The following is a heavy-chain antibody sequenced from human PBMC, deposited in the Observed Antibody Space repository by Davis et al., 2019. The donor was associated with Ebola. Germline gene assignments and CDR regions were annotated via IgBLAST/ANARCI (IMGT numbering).Heavy chain of an antibody. J-gene: IGHJ6*02. D-gene: IGHD6-19*01. Sequence: SETLSLTCAVSGGSINSGDYSWSWIRQPPGKGLEWIGYIYQRVTTQYNPSLKSRVTISIDTSKNQLSLKVNSVTAADTAVYYCAAYKTGWYGSYGLDVWGLGTAITVSS. CDR1: GGSINSGDYS. CDR2: IYQRVTT. V-gene: IGHV4-30-4*07. CDR3: AAYKTGWYGSYGLDV.